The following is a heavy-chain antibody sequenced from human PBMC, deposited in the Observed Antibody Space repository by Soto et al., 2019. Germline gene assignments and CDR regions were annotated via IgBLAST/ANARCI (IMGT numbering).Heavy chain of an antibody. J-gene: IGHJ5*02. CDR3: ARAYYDRSGYAVDP. D-gene: IGHD3-22*01. Sequence: PSETLSLTCTVSGGSISRYYWSWIRQPPGKGLEWIGYLYNTGSTIYNPSLKSRVTISVDTSNNQFSLKLSSLTAADTAVYYCARAYYDRSGYAVDPWGQGTLVTVSS. CDR1: GGSISRYY. CDR2: LYNTGST. V-gene: IGHV4-59*12.